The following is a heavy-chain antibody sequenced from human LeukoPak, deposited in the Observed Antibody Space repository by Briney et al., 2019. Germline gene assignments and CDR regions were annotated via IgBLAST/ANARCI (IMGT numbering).Heavy chain of an antibody. Sequence: ASVKVSCKASGYTFTSYDINWVRQATGQGLEWMGWMNPNSGNTGYAQKFQGRVTMTRNTSISTAYMELSSLRSEDTAVYYCARGNVYYDILTAWSGGFDPWGQGTLVTVSS. V-gene: IGHV1-8*01. CDR2: MNPNSGNT. D-gene: IGHD3-9*01. CDR1: GYTFTSYD. J-gene: IGHJ5*02. CDR3: ARGNVYYDILTAWSGGFDP.